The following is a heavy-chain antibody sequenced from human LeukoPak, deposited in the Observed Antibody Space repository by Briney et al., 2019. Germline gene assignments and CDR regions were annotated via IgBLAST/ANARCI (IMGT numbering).Heavy chain of an antibody. CDR2: IWYDGTNK. CDR3: ARGIFWELSVATFDI. CDR1: GFTFNNYS. J-gene: IGHJ3*02. D-gene: IGHD3-10*02. Sequence: PGRSLRVSSAAPGFTFNNYSMHRVRQAPGKGLEWVALIWYDGTNKYYGDSVKGRFTISRDNSKNTLYLQMNSLRAEDTAVYYCARGIFWELSVATFDIWGQGTMVTVSS. V-gene: IGHV3-33*01.